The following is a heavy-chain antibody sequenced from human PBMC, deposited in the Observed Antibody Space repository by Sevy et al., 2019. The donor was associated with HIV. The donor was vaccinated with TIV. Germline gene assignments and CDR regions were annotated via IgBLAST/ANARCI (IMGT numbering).Heavy chain of an antibody. Sequence: GGSLRLSCAASGFTFSIYSMNWVRQAPGKGLEWVSSITSSSSYKYYADSVKGRFTISRDNAKNSLYLQMKSLRAEDTAVYYCAIDRLWELLPFDYWGQGTLVTVSS. CDR1: GFTFSIYS. D-gene: IGHD1-26*01. J-gene: IGHJ4*02. CDR3: AIDRLWELLPFDY. CDR2: ITSSSSYK. V-gene: IGHV3-21*01.